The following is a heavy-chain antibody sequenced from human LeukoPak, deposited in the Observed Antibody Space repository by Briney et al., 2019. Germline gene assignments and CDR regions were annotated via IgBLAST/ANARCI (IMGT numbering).Heavy chain of an antibody. CDR2: INPNTGAT. V-gene: IGHV1-2*02. Sequence: GASVKVSCKPFGYTFTGYYLHWVRQAPGQAPEWMGWINPNTGATFYAQNFQGRVTLSRDTSINTAYMDLSSLRSDDTAVYYCARDRVGSGWPRPFYFEFWGQGTLVTVSS. J-gene: IGHJ4*02. D-gene: IGHD6-19*01. CDR3: ARDRVGSGWPRPFYFEF. CDR1: GYTFTGYY.